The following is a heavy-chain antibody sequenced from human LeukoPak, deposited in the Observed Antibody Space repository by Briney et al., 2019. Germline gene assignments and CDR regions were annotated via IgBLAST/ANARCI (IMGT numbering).Heavy chain of an antibody. Sequence: SETLSLTCTVSGGSISSYYWSWIRQPPGKGLEWIGYIYYSGSTYYNPSLKSRVTISVDTSKNQFSLKLSSVTAADTAVYYCARDRGNYFDYWGQGTLVTVSS. CDR3: ARDRGNYFDY. D-gene: IGHD3-10*01. V-gene: IGHV4-59*01. CDR2: IYYSGST. J-gene: IGHJ4*02. CDR1: GGSISSYY.